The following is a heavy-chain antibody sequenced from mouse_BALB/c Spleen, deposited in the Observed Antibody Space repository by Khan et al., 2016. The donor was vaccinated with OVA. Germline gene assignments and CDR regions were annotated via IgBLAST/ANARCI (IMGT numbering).Heavy chain of an antibody. CDR2: ISSGGSYT. CDR1: GFTFSTYG. Sequence: EVELVESGGDLVKPGGSLKLSCAASGFTFSTYGMSWVRQTPDKRLEWVATISSGGSYTYYPDNVKGRFTISRDNAKNTLYRQMSSLKSADTAMYYCARLAYYYNSEGFAYWGQGTLVTVSA. CDR3: ARLAYYYNSEGFAY. V-gene: IGHV5-6*01. J-gene: IGHJ3*01. D-gene: IGHD1-1*01.